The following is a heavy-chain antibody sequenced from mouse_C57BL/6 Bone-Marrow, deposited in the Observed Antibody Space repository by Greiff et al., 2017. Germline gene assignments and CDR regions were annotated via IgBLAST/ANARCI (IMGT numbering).Heavy chain of an antibody. D-gene: IGHD1-1*01. CDR3: ARTPPITTVVAPLGY. J-gene: IGHJ2*01. CDR2: INPSKGGT. CDR1: GYTFTSYW. V-gene: IGHV1-53*01. Sequence: QVQLQQPGTELVKPGASAKLSCKASGYTFTSYWLHWVQPSPGQGLEWIGNINPSKGGTHYYVKFKSTATLTVDKSSSTAYMQLRSLTSEDSAVYYCARTPPITTVVAPLGYWGQGTTLTVSS.